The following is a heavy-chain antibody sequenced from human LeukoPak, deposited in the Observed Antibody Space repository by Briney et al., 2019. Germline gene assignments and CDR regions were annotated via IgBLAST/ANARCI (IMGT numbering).Heavy chain of an antibody. V-gene: IGHV3-48*02. Sequence: GGSLRLSCAASGFTFSSYSMNWVRQAPGKGLEWVSYISTSSTTIYYADSVKGRFTISRDNARNSLSLQMNSLRDEDTAVYYCAREGPVTDTPRYYFDWWGQGILVTVSS. CDR3: AREGPVTDTPRYYFDW. CDR1: GFTFSSYS. D-gene: IGHD6-19*01. J-gene: IGHJ4*02. CDR2: ISTSSTTI.